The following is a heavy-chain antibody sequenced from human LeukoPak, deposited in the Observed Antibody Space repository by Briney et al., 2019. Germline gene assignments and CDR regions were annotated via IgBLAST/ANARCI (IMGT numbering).Heavy chain of an antibody. D-gene: IGHD4-17*01. CDR2: IYYSGST. Sequence: SETLSLTCTVSGGSIISYYWSWIRQPPGKGVEWIGYIYYSGSTNYNPSLKSRVTISVDTSKNQFSLKLSSVTAADTAVYYCATDQYGLNYFDYWGQGTLVTVSS. V-gene: IGHV4-59*01. J-gene: IGHJ4*02. CDR1: GGSIISYY. CDR3: ATDQYGLNYFDY.